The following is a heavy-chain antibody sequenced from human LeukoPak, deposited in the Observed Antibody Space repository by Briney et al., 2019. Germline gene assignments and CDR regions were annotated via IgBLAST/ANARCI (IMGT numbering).Heavy chain of an antibody. D-gene: IGHD3-10*01. CDR3: ARDLRFGELLPGGMDV. CDR1: GGSISSSSYY. J-gene: IGHJ6*02. V-gene: IGHV4-39*07. CDR2: IYYSGST. Sequence: PSETLSLTCTVSGGSISSSSYYWGWIRQPPGKGLEWIGSIYYSGSTYYNPSLKSRVTISVDTSKNQFSLKLSSVTAADTAVYYCARDLRFGELLPGGMDVWGQGTTVTVSS.